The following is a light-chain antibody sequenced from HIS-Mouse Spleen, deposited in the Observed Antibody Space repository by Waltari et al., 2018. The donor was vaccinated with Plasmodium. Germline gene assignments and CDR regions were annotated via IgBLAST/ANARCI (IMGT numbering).Light chain of an antibody. J-gene: IGKJ1*01. CDR3: QQYNSYWT. V-gene: IGKV1-5*03. CDR2: KAS. Sequence: DIQMTQSPSTLSASVRHRVTITCRASQSISSWLAWYQQKPGKAPKLLIYKASSLESGVPSRFSGSGSGTEFTLTISSLQPDDFATYYCQQYNSYWTFGQGTKVEIK. CDR1: QSISSW.